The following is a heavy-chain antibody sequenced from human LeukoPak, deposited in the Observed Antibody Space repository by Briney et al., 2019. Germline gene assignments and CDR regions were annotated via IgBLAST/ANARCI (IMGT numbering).Heavy chain of an antibody. CDR2: ISGSGGST. CDR3: AKDRLYYDFWSGYYTVTYWYFDL. J-gene: IGHJ2*01. D-gene: IGHD3-3*01. Sequence: GGSLRLSCAASGFTFSSYAMSWVRQAPGKGLEWVSAISGSGGSTYYADSVKGRFTISRDNSKNTLYLQMNSLRAEDTAVYYCAKDRLYYDFWSGYYTVTYWYFDLWGRGTLVTVSS. V-gene: IGHV3-23*01. CDR1: GFTFSSYA.